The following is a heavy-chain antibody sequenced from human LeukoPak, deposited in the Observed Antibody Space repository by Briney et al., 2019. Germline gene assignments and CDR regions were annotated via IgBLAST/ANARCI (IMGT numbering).Heavy chain of an antibody. CDR2: INPNSGGT. Sequence: ASVKVSCKASGYTFTGYYMHWVRQAPGQGLEWMGWINPNSGGTNYAQKFQGRVTMTRDTSISTAYMELSRLRSDDTAVYYCTRDDPRGWYYFDYWGQGTLVTVSS. V-gene: IGHV1-2*02. CDR3: TRDDPRGWYYFDY. J-gene: IGHJ4*02. CDR1: GYTFTGYY. D-gene: IGHD3-10*01.